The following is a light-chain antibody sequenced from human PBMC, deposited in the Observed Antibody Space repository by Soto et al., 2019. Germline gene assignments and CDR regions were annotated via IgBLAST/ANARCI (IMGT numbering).Light chain of an antibody. CDR3: QTWGTGNVV. V-gene: IGLV4-69*01. CDR2: LNSDGSH. CDR1: SGHSSYA. Sequence: QLVLTQSPSASASLGASVKLTCTLSSGHSSYAIAWHQQQPEKGPRYLMKLNSDGSHSKGDGIPDRFSGSSSGAERYLTISSLQSEDEADYYCQTWGTGNVVFGGGTQLT. J-gene: IGLJ2*01.